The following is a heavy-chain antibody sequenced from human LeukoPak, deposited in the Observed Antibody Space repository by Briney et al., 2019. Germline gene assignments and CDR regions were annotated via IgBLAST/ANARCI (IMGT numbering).Heavy chain of an antibody. D-gene: IGHD1-26*01. V-gene: IGHV3-7*03. CDR3: ARDQAPTFDY. J-gene: IGHJ4*02. Sequence: PGGSLRLSCVASGFTFSNLWMSWVRQAPGKGLEWVANINQDGSEKDYVGSVKGRFTISRDNAKSSLYLQMNSLRADDTAVYYCARDQAPTFDYWGQGTLVTVSS. CDR1: GFTFSNLW. CDR2: INQDGSEK.